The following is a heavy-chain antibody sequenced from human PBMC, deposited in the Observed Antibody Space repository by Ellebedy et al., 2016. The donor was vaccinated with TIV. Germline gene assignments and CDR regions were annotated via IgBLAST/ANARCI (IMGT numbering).Heavy chain of an antibody. CDR1: GNIIRNYW. CDR2: IDPSDSYT. CDR3: AHHPAYSAYHADY. Sequence: PGGSLRLSCRRSGNIIRNYWISWVRQMPGKGLEWMGRIDPSDSYTNYNPSFQGHVTISGDKSSNTAYLQWSSLKVSDTAIYYCAHHPAYSAYHADYWGQGSLVTVSS. D-gene: IGHD5-12*01. V-gene: IGHV5-10-1*01. J-gene: IGHJ4*02.